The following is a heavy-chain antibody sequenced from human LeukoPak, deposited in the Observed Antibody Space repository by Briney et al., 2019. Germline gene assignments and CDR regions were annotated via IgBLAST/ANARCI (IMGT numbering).Heavy chain of an antibody. D-gene: IGHD3-22*01. V-gene: IGHV4-31*03. CDR1: GGSISSGGYY. CDR3: ARLSGYSSGHYYSDY. Sequence: PSQTLSPTCTVSGGSISSGGYYWSWIRQHPGKGLEWIGYIYYRGSTNYNPSLKSRVTISVDTSKNQFSLKLSSVTAADTAVYYCARLSGYSSGHYYSDYWGQGTLVTVSS. CDR2: IYYRGST. J-gene: IGHJ4*02.